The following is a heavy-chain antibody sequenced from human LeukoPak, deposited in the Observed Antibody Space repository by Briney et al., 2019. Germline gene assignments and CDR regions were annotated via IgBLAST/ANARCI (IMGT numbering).Heavy chain of an antibody. J-gene: IGHJ6*02. Sequence: PGGSLRLSCAASGFTVSSNYMSWVRQAPGKGLEWVSVIYSGGSTYYADSVKGRFTISGDNSKNTLYLQMNSLRAEDTAVYYCARDRGSGWGYYYGMDVWGQGTTVTVSS. D-gene: IGHD6-19*01. CDR2: IYSGGST. CDR3: ARDRGSGWGYYYGMDV. V-gene: IGHV3-66*01. CDR1: GFTVSSNY.